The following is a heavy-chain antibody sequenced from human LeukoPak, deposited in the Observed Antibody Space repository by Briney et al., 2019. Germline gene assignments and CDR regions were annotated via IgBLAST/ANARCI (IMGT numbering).Heavy chain of an antibody. J-gene: IGHJ4*02. CDR3: AKLSGTFGTTSRVLDS. V-gene: IGHV3-23*01. Sequence: GGSLRLSCAASGFTFSTYAMIWVRQGPDKGLEWVSAISGAGDDTYYADSVKGRFTISRDNSKNTVHVQMSSLRAEDTAVYYCAKLSGTFGTTSRVLDSWGQGTPVTVSS. CDR1: GFTFSTYA. D-gene: IGHD1-1*01. CDR2: ISGAGDDT.